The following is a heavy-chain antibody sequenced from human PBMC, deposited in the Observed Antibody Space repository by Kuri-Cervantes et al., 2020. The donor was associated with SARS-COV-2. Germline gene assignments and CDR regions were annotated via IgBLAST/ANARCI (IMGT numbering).Heavy chain of an antibody. D-gene: IGHD3-10*01. J-gene: IGHJ4*02. V-gene: IGHV1-18*04. CDR1: GYTFTGYY. CDR3: ARERRSLLWFGEFFDY. CDR2: ISAYNGNT. Sequence: ASVKVSCKASGYTFTGYYMHWVRQAPGRGLEWMGWISAYNGNTNYAQKLQGRVTMTTDTSTSTAYMELRSLRSDDTAVYYCARERRSLLWFGEFFDYWGQGTLVTVSS.